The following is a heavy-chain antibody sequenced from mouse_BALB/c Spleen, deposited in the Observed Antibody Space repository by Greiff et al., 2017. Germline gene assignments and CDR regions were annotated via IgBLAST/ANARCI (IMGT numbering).Heavy chain of an antibody. CDR1: GFTFSDYY. D-gene: IGHD6-1*01. CDR3: ARGLAYYFDY. CDR2: ISDGGSYT. Sequence: EVMLVESGGGLVKPGGSLKLSCAASGFTFSDYYMYWVRQTPEKRLEWVATISDGGSYTYYPDSVKGRFTISRDNAKNNLYLQMSSLKSEDTAMYYCARGLAYYFDYWGQGTTLTVSS. V-gene: IGHV5-4*02. J-gene: IGHJ2*01.